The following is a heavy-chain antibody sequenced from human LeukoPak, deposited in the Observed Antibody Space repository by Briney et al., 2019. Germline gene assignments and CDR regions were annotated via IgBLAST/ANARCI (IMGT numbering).Heavy chain of an antibody. Sequence: PSETLSLTCTVSGGSISSYYWSWIRQPPGKGLEWIGYIYYSGSINYNPSLKSRVTISLDTSKTQFSLKMSSVTAADTAVYYCARGSSSFLFGYWGQGTLGTVSS. CDR1: GGSISSYY. CDR2: IYYSGSI. V-gene: IGHV4-59*01. CDR3: ARGSSSFLFGY. D-gene: IGHD6-13*01. J-gene: IGHJ4*02.